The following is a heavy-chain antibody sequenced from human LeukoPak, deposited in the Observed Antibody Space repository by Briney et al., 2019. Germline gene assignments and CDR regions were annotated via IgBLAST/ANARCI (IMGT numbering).Heavy chain of an antibody. CDR2: ISGSGGST. V-gene: IGHV3-23*01. D-gene: IGHD3-22*01. CDR1: GFTFSSYA. J-gene: IGHJ4*02. CDR3: AKASAMIVVVSKHFDY. Sequence: GGSLRLSCAASGFTFSSYAMSWVRQAPGKGLEWVSAISGSGGSTYYADSVKGRFTIPRDNSKNTLYLQMNSLRAEDTAVYYCAKASAMIVVVSKHFDYWGQGTLVTVSS.